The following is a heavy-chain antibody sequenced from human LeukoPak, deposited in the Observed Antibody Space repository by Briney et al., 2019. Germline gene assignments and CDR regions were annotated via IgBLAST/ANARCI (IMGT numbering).Heavy chain of an antibody. D-gene: IGHD3/OR15-3a*01. J-gene: IGHJ4*02. CDR2: IYYSGTT. Sequence: SETLSLTCTVSGGSINTSSYYWGWIRQPPGKGLEWIGNIYYSGTTFYSPSLKSRVTISVDTSKNQFSLNLNSVTAADTAVYYCARRAGTGYYYFDYWGQGTLVTVSS. CDR1: GGSINTSSYY. CDR3: ARRAGTGYYYFDY. V-gene: IGHV4-39*01.